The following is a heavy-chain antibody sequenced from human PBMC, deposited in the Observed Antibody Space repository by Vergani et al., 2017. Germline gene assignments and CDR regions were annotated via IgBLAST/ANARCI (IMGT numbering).Heavy chain of an antibody. D-gene: IGHD6-6*01. CDR3: AKDGPYSSSSYYYYMDV. V-gene: IGHV3-9*01. CDR1: GFTFDDYA. Sequence: EVQLLESGGGLVQPGGSLRLSCAASGFTFDDYAMHWVRQAPGKGLEWVSGSSWNSGSIGYADSVKGRFTISRDNAKHSLYLQMNSLRAEDTALYYCAKDGPYSSSSYYYYMDVWGKGTTVTVSS. CDR2: SSWNSGSI. J-gene: IGHJ6*03.